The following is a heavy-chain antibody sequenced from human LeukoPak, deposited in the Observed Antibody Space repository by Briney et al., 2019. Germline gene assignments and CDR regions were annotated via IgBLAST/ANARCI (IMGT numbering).Heavy chain of an antibody. Sequence: GGSLRLSCAASGFTFSNFPIHWVRQAPGKGLECVAIMSYDGNTKYYADSVKGRFTVSRDNSKNTLYLQMNSLRAEDTAVYYCAREQPGVPAADYWGQGTLVTVSS. CDR2: MSYDGNTK. D-gene: IGHD2-2*01. V-gene: IGHV3-30-3*01. J-gene: IGHJ4*02. CDR1: GFTFSNFP. CDR3: AREQPGVPAADY.